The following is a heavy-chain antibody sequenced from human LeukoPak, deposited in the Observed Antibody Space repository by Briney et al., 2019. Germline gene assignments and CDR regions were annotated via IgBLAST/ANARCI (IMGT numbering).Heavy chain of an antibody. D-gene: IGHD2-15*01. CDR1: GFTFSSYA. V-gene: IGHV3-23*01. J-gene: IGHJ3*02. CDR3: AKDSRVSMVAGVTLDAFDI. CDR2: ISGSGGST. Sequence: GXXLRLSCAASGFTFSSYAMSWVRQAPGKGLEWVSAISGSGGSTYYADSVKGRFTISRDNYKNTVYLQMNSLRAEDTAVYYCAKDSRVSMVAGVTLDAFDIWGQGTMVTVSS.